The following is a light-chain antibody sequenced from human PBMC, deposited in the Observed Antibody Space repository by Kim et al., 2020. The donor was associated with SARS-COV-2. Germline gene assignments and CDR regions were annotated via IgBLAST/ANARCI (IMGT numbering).Light chain of an antibody. CDR1: QSISTK. CDR2: GAS. Sequence: VSPGERATLSCRASQSISTKLAWYQQKPGQAPRLLIDGASTRATGIPVRFSGSGSGTEFTLTISGLQSEDFAVYYCQQYSNWPPVTFGGGTKLEI. V-gene: IGKV3-15*01. CDR3: QQYSNWPPVT. J-gene: IGKJ4*01.